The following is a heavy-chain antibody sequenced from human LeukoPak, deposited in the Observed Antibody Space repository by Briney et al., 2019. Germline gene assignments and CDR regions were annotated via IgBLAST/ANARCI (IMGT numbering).Heavy chain of an antibody. V-gene: IGHV3-7*01. J-gene: IGHJ6*02. CDR1: GFAFNNSW. CDR2: ITPDSSDT. CDR3: ARSLISAVIGMDV. Sequence: GGSLRLSCAASGFAFNNSWMNWVRQAPGKGLEWMASITPDSSDTYYVDSVEGRFAISRDNARNSLFLQMNSLTAEDTAIYYCARSLISAVIGMDVWGQGTAVTVSS. D-gene: IGHD3-3*01.